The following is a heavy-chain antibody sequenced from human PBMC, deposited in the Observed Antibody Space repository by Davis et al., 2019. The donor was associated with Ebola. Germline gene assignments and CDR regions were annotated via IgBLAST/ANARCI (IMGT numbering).Heavy chain of an antibody. Sequence: SLKISCAASGFIFDDYAMHWVRQAPGKGLEWVSGISWNSDNIGYADSVKGRFTISRDNAKSSLYLQMNSLRDEDTALYYCAKDQSQDYDSSGYFHNWFDPWGQGTLVTVSS. J-gene: IGHJ5*02. D-gene: IGHD3-22*01. CDR3: AKDQSQDYDSSGYFHNWFDP. V-gene: IGHV3-9*01. CDR2: ISWNSDNI. CDR1: GFIFDDYA.